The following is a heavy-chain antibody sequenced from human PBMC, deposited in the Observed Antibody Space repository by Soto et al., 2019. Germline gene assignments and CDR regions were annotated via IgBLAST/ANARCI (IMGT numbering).Heavy chain of an antibody. CDR3: ARNDILTGYYHFDY. Sequence: SAKVSFKASCYTFTSYGISWVRQAPGQGLEWMGWISAYNGNTNYAQKLQGRVTMTTDTSTSTAHMELRSLRSDDTAVYYCARNDILTGYYHFDYWGQGTLVTVSS. V-gene: IGHV1-18*01. CDR1: CYTFTSYG. D-gene: IGHD3-9*01. J-gene: IGHJ4*02. CDR2: ISAYNGNT.